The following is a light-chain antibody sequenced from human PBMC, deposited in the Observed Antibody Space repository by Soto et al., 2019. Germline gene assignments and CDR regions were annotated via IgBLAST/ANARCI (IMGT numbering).Light chain of an antibody. CDR2: GAS. CDR1: QSVSSN. V-gene: IGKV3D-15*01. CDR3: QQYNNWPLT. J-gene: IGKJ4*01. Sequence: EIVLTQSPATLSLSPGERATLSCRASQSVSSNLAWYQQKPSQAPRLLIYGASTRATDIPARFSGSGSGTDFTLTISSLQSEDFAVYYCQQYNNWPLTFGGGTKVDIK.